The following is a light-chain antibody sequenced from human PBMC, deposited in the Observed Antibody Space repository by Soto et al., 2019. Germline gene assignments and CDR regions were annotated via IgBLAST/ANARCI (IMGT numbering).Light chain of an antibody. CDR2: GAS. V-gene: IGKV3-15*01. CDR1: QSVSSN. CDR3: QQYNNWPIT. Sequence: EIVMTQSPATLSVSPGERATLSCRASQSVSSNLAWYQQKPGQAPRPLIYGASTRATGIPARFSGYGSGTEFTLTISSLQSEDFAVYYCQQYNNWPITFGQGTRLEIK. J-gene: IGKJ5*01.